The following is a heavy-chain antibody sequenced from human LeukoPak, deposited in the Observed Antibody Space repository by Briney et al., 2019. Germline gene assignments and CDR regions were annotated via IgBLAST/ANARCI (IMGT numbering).Heavy chain of an antibody. CDR3: ARLYCSSTSCSSFDY. CDR1: GGSISSSSYY. Sequence: SSETLSLTCTVSGGSISSSSYYWGWIRQPPGKGLEWIGSIYYSGSTYYNPSLKSRVTISVDTSKNQFSLKLSSVTAADTAVYYCARLYCSSTSCSSFDYWGQGTLVTVSS. V-gene: IGHV4-39*01. J-gene: IGHJ4*02. D-gene: IGHD2-2*01. CDR2: IYYSGST.